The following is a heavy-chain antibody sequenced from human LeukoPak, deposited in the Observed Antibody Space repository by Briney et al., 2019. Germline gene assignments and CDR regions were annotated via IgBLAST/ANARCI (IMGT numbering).Heavy chain of an antibody. CDR2: IDPGDSET. CDR3: ARRGYDSGSYFNY. J-gene: IGHJ4*02. D-gene: IGHD1-26*01. V-gene: IGHV5-10-1*01. Sequence: GESLKISCKGSGYSFTNYWIGWVRQMPGKGLEWMGRIDPGDSETNYSTSLQGHVTISADKSISTAYLQWSSLKASDTAMYYCARRGYDSGSYFNYWGQGTLVTVSS. CDR1: GYSFTNYW.